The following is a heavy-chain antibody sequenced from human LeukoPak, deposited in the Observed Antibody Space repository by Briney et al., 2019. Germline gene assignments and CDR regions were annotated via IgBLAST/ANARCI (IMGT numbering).Heavy chain of an antibody. CDR1: GFTISSYW. CDR2: IKQDGSEK. J-gene: IGHJ5*02. D-gene: IGHD3-3*02. Sequence: GGSLRLSCAASGFTISSYWMNWVRQAPGKGLEWVANIKQDGSEKKYVDSVKGRFTISRDNAKNSLYLQMNNLRVEDTAVYYCAKELGHFHELEAETPGTWGQGILVTVSS. CDR3: AKELGHFHELEAETPGT. V-gene: IGHV3-7*01.